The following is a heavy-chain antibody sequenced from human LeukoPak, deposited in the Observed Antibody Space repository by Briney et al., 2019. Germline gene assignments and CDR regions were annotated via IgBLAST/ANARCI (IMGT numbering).Heavy chain of an antibody. CDR2: LSRGGGST. D-gene: IGHD5-12*01. Sequence: PGGSLRLSCTGSGFNFNMFAIDWVRQAPGQGLEWVSGLSRGGGSTNYADSVKGRFTISRDKSKNMVILQMNSLRAEDTAVYYCAKEAGYSGYDYPDYWGQGTLVTVSS. V-gene: IGHV3-23*01. CDR3: AKEAGYSGYDYPDY. CDR1: GFNFNMFA. J-gene: IGHJ4*02.